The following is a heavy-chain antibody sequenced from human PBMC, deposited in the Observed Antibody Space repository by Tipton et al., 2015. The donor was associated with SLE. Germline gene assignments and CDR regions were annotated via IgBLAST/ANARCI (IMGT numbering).Heavy chain of an antibody. J-gene: IGHJ4*02. D-gene: IGHD1-26*01. Sequence: SLRLSCAASGFTFSSYAMSWVRQAPGKGLERVSIISGSGERTYHAESVKGRFTIFRDNSQNTLYLQMNSLKVEDTAIYYCAKGPGRYSGTYNENWGQGTLVTVSS. CDR1: GFTFSSYA. CDR2: ISGSGERT. V-gene: IGHV3-23*01. CDR3: AKGPGRYSGTYNEN.